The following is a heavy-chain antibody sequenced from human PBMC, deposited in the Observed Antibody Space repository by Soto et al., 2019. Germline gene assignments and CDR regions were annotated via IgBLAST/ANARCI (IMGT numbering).Heavy chain of an antibody. D-gene: IGHD3-10*01. J-gene: IGHJ4*02. CDR1: GGSISSSSYY. CDR2: IYYSGST. V-gene: IGHV4-39*01. Sequence: PSETLSLTCTVSGGSISSSSYYWGWIRKPPGKGLEWIGSIYYSGSTHYNPSLKSRVTISVDTSKNQFSLKLSSVTAADTAVYYCATPWFGDGDYWGQGTLVTVSS. CDR3: ATPWFGDGDY.